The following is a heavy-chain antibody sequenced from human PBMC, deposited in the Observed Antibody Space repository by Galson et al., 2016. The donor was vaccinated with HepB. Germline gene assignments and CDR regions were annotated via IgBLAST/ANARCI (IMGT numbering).Heavy chain of an antibody. V-gene: IGHV3-9*01. J-gene: IGHJ6*02. CDR2: ISWNSGSM. CDR1: GFTFEDYA. CDR3: AKARGRGIDV. Sequence: SLRLSCAASGFTFEDYAMHWVRQAPGKGLEWVSGISWNSGSMGYVDSVKGRFTISRDNAKNSLYLQMNSLRAEDTALYYCAKARGRGIDVWGQGTTVTVSS.